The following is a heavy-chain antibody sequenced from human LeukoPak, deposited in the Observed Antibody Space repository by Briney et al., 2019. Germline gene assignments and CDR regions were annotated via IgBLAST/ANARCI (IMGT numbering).Heavy chain of an antibody. CDR3: AKDPGYCSGGSCYYFDY. V-gene: IGHV3-23*01. Sequence: GGSLRLSCAASGFTFSSYALSWVRQAPGKGLEWVSAISGSGGSTYYADSVKGRFTISRDNSKNTLYLQMNSLRAEDTAVYYCAKDPGYCSGGSCYYFDYWGQGTLVTVSS. CDR2: ISGSGGST. J-gene: IGHJ4*02. CDR1: GFTFSSYA. D-gene: IGHD2-15*01.